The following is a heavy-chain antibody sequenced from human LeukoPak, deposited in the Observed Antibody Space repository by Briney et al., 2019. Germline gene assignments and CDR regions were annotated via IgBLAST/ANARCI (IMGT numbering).Heavy chain of an antibody. J-gene: IGHJ4*02. D-gene: IGHD5-12*01. CDR3: AKGVDIVATIMVY. CDR1: GGSISSGYYY. V-gene: IGHV3-23*01. CDR2: ISGSGGST. Sequence: PSETLSLTCTVSGGSISSGYYYWSWIRQAPGKGLEWVSLISGSGGSTYYADSVKGRFTISRDNSKNTLYLQMNSLRAEDTAVYYCAKGVDIVATIMVYWGQGTLVTVSS.